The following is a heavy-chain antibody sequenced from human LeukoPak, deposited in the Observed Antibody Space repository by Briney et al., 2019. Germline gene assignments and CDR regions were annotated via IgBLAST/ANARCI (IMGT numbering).Heavy chain of an antibody. V-gene: IGHV1-2*02. CDR1: GYTFTGYY. J-gene: IGHJ4*02. D-gene: IGHD5-12*01. Sequence: ASVKVSCKASGYTFTGYYMHWVRQAPGQGLEWMGWINPNSGGTNYAQEFQGRVTMSRDTSISTAYMELSRLRSDDTAVYYCARLSRGLVDYWGQGTLVTVSS. CDR3: ARLSRGLVDY. CDR2: INPNSGGT.